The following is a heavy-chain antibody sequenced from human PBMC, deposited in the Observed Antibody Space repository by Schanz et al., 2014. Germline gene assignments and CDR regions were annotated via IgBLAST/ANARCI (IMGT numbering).Heavy chain of an antibody. CDR2: IDRDGGHT. D-gene: IGHD1-26*01. CDR1: GFSFDDYT. Sequence: EVQLVESGGVVAQPGGSLRLSCAASGFSFDDYTMHWVRQAPGKGLEWVSLIDRDGGHTYYADSVKGRFTISRDNNKNSLYLQMNSLRTEDTALYYCAKDSRGSSFDMDVWGQGTTVTVSS. V-gene: IGHV3-43*01. J-gene: IGHJ6*02. CDR3: AKDSRGSSFDMDV.